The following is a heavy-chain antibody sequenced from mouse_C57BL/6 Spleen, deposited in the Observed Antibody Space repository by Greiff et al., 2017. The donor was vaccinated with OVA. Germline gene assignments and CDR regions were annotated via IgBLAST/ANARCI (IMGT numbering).Heavy chain of an antibody. Sequence: VQLQQPGAELVKPGASVKMSCKASGYTFTSYWITWVKQRPGQGLEWIGDIYPGSGSTNYNEKFKSKATLTVDTSSSTAYMQLSSLTSEDSAVYYGAREDLYGSSLGYWGKGTTLTVSS. J-gene: IGHJ2*01. CDR3: AREDLYGSSLGY. CDR1: GYTFTSYW. D-gene: IGHD1-1*01. CDR2: IYPGSGST. V-gene: IGHV1-55*01.